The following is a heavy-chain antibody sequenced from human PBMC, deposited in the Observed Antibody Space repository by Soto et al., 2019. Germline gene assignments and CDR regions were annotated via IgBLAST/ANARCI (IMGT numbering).Heavy chain of an antibody. V-gene: IGHV3-74*01. CDR1: GFTFSSYW. D-gene: IGHD3-9*01. J-gene: IGHJ6*02. Sequence: LRLSCAASGFTFSSYWMHWVRQAPGKGLVWVSRINSDGSSTSYADSVKGRFTISRDNAKNTLYLQMNSLRAEDTAVYYCARGLGRFSYYYYYYGMDVWGQGTTVTVSS. CDR2: INSDGSST. CDR3: ARGLGRFSYYYYYYGMDV.